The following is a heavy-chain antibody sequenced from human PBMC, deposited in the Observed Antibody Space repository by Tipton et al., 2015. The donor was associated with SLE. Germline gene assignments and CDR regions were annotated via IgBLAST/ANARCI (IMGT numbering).Heavy chain of an antibody. J-gene: IGHJ6*02. Sequence: TLSLTCTVSGGPISSSSYSWGWIRQPPGKGLEWIGNIYYTGRNYYNPSLESRVTISVDTSKNQFSLKLRSVTAADTAVYYCARQGYYYAMDVWGHGTTVTVSS. CDR3: ARQGYYYAMDV. V-gene: IGHV4-39*01. D-gene: IGHD2-15*01. CDR1: GGPISSSSYS. CDR2: IYYTGRN.